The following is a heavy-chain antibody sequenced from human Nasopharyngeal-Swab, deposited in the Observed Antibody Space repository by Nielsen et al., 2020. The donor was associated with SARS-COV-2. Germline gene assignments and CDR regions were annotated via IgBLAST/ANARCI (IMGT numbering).Heavy chain of an antibody. CDR3: ARLRGDGGYYTFDY. Sequence: SETLSLTCTVSGGSISSYYWSWIRQPPGKGLEWIGYIFYTGDTNQNPSLKSRVAISMDTSKNQFSLRLSSVTAADTAVYYCARLRGDGGYYTFDYWGQGTLVTVSS. CDR1: GGSISSYY. J-gene: IGHJ4*02. D-gene: IGHD3-22*01. CDR2: IFYTGDT. V-gene: IGHV4-59*01.